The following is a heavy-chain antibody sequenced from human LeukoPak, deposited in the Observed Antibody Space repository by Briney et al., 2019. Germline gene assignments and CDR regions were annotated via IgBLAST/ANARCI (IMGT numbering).Heavy chain of an antibody. V-gene: IGHV3-30*18. D-gene: IGHD3-10*01. Sequence: PGRSLRLSCVASGFTSNTYGMHWVRQAPGKGLDCVAVISHDGANEYYADSVKGRFAISRDISKNTLYLHMSSLRPDDTAVYYCSKGAYSYATGTYYFDYWGRGTLVTVSS. CDR1: GFTSNTYG. J-gene: IGHJ4*02. CDR2: ISHDGANE. CDR3: SKGAYSYATGTYYFDY.